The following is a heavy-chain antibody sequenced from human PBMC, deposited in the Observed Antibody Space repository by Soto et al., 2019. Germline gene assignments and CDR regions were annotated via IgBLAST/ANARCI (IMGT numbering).Heavy chain of an antibody. J-gene: IGHJ6*02. D-gene: IGHD2-8*01. CDR2: ISGSGDGA. CDR1: GFTVNSHA. Sequence: GGSLRLSCAASGFTVNSHAMSWVRQAPGKGLEWVASISGSGDGAYYGDSVKGRFTISRDSSSSTLYLQMNNLRGEDTAVYFCTKSRRGILMVYGFGGMDVWGQGTTVTVSS. CDR3: TKSRRGILMVYGFGGMDV. V-gene: IGHV3-23*01.